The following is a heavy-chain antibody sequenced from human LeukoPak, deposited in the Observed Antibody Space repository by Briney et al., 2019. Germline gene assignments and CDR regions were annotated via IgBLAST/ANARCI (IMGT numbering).Heavy chain of an antibody. D-gene: IGHD3-10*01. CDR3: ARTVLLWFGELLGGWFDP. V-gene: IGHV4-31*03. Sequence: SETLSFTCTVSGGSISSGGYYWSWIRQHPGKGLEWIGYIYYSGSTYYNPSLKSRVTISVDTSKNQFSLELSSVTAADTAVYYCARTVLLWFGELLGGWFDPWGQGTLVTVSS. CDR1: GGSISSGGYY. J-gene: IGHJ5*02. CDR2: IYYSGST.